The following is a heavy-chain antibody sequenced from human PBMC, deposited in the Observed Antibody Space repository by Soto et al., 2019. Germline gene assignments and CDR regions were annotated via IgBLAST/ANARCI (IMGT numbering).Heavy chain of an antibody. D-gene: IGHD1-26*01. Sequence: QITLKESGPTLVKPTQTLTLTCTFSGFSLSTTDVGVGWIRQPPEKALEWLALIYWDDDKRYSPSLKSRLTTTKDTSKTQVFLTLTNVDPVDTATYYCGRVDSGNFYYFRYWGQGTLVTVSS. CDR2: IYWDDDK. V-gene: IGHV2-5*02. J-gene: IGHJ4*02. CDR3: GRVDSGNFYYFRY. CDR1: GFSLSTTDVG.